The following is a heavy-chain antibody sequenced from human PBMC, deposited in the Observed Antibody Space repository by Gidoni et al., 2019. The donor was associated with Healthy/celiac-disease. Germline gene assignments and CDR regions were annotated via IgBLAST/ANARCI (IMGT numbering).Heavy chain of an antibody. CDR3: ARGKISFLVGYFDY. D-gene: IGHD3-3*02. V-gene: IGHV4-34*01. CDR1: GGSFSGYY. CDR2: INHSGST. Sequence: QVQLQQWGAGLLKPSETLSLTCAVYGGSFSGYYWSWIRQPPGKGLEWIGEINHSGSTNYNPSLKSRVTISVDTSKNQFSLKLSSVTAADTAVYYCARGKISFLVGYFDYWGQGTLVTVSS. J-gene: IGHJ4*02.